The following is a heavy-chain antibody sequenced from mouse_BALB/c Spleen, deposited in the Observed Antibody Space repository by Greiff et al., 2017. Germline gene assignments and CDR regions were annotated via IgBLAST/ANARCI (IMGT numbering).Heavy chain of an antibody. CDR2: INSNGGST. V-gene: IGHV5-6-2*01. CDR1: GFTFSSYY. J-gene: IGHJ2*01. Sequence: EVMLVESGGGLVKLGGSLKLSCAASGFTFSSYYMSWVRQTPEKRLELVAAINSNGGSTYYPDTVKGRFTISRDNAKNTLYLQMSSLKSEDTALYYCARHRGYDENYFDYWGQGTTLTVAS. D-gene: IGHD2-2*01. CDR3: ARHRGYDENYFDY.